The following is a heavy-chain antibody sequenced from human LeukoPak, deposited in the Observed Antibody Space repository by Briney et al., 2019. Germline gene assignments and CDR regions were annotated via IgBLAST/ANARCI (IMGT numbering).Heavy chain of an antibody. V-gene: IGHV3-33*01. CDR1: GFTFTSYG. CDR3: AREAIDIVVVPAAPHFDY. Sequence: GGSLRLSCAASGFTFTSYGMHWVRQAPGKGLEWVAAIWYDGSNKYYADSVKGRLTISRDNSKSTLYLQMNSLRAEDTAVYYCAREAIDIVVVPAAPHFDYWGQGTLVTVSS. CDR2: IWYDGSNK. J-gene: IGHJ4*02. D-gene: IGHD2-2*01.